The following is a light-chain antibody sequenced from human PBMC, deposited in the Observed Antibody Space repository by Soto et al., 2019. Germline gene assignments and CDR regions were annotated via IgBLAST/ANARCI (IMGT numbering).Light chain of an antibody. CDR3: PQLNSYPWT. CDR1: QGISSY. Sequence: IHLTQAPSSLSASVGDRVTITCRASQGISSYLAWYQQKPGKAPKLLIYAASTLQSGVPSRFSVSGSGTDLPLTFSRLPSEDFATYYCPQLNSYPWTFGQGTKVDSK. J-gene: IGKJ1*01. CDR2: AAS. V-gene: IGKV1-9*01.